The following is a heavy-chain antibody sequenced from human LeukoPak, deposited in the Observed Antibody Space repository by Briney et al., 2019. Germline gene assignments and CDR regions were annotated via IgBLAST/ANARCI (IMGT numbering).Heavy chain of an antibody. V-gene: IGHV4-59*01. Sequence: SETLSLTCTVSGGSISNYHWSWIRQPPGKGLEWIGYIYYSGSTNYNPSLKSRVTISVHTSKNQFSLKLSSVTAADTAVYYCARTYSSSWPYYGMVVWGQGTTVTVSS. CDR2: IYYSGST. CDR1: GGSISNYH. D-gene: IGHD6-13*01. CDR3: ARTYSSSWPYYGMVV. J-gene: IGHJ6*02.